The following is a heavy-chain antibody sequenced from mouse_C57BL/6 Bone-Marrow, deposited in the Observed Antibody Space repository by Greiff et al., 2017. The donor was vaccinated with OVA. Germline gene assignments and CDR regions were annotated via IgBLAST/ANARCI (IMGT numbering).Heavy chain of an antibody. Sequence: VQLQQSGAELVRPGTSVKVSCKASGYAFTNYLIEWVKQRPGQGLEWIGVINPGSGGTNYNEKFKGKGTLTADKSSSTAYMQLSSLTSEDSAVYFCARPLPFDVWGTGTTVTVSS. CDR2: INPGSGGT. V-gene: IGHV1-54*01. CDR1: GYAFTNYL. CDR3: ARPLPFDV. D-gene: IGHD5-5*01. J-gene: IGHJ1*03.